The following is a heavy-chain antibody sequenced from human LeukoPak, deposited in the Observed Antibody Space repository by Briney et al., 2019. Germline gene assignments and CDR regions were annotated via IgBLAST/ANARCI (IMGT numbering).Heavy chain of an antibody. CDR1: GYTFTNYA. J-gene: IGHJ6*03. CDR3: ARSGGSGSYYARYYYYYMDV. V-gene: IGHV7-4-1*02. CDR2: INTNTGNP. D-gene: IGHD3-10*01. Sequence: ASVTVSCKASGYTFTNYAMNWVRQAPGQGLEWMGWINTNTGNPTYAQGFTGRFVFSLDTSVSTAYLQISSLKAEDTAVYYCARSGGSGSYYARYYYYYMDVWGKGTTVTVSS.